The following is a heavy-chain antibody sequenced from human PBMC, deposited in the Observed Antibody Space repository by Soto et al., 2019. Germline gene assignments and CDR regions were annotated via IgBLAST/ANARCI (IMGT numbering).Heavy chain of an antibody. Sequence: GASVKVSCKASGGTFSSYAISWVRQAPGQGLEWMGGIIPIFGTANYAQKFQGRVTITADESTSTAYMELSSLRSEDTAVYYCARAEAALSVSVQYYGMDVWGQGTTVTVSS. V-gene: IGHV1-69*13. CDR2: IIPIFGTA. D-gene: IGHD4-17*01. CDR3: ARAEAALSVSVQYYGMDV. J-gene: IGHJ6*02. CDR1: GGTFSSYA.